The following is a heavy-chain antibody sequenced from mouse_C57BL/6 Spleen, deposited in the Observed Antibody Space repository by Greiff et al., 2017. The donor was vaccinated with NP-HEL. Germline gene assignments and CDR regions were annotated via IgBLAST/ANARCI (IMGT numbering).Heavy chain of an antibody. D-gene: IGHD2-2*01. V-gene: IGHV1-26*01. Sequence: EVQLQQSGPELVKPGASVKISCKASGYTFTDYYMNWVKQSHGKSLEWIGDINPNNGGTSYNQKFKGKATLTVDKSSSTAYMELRSLTSEDSAVYYCARGAGYPWYFDVWGTGTTVTVSS. J-gene: IGHJ1*03. CDR3: ARGAGYPWYFDV. CDR1: GYTFTDYY. CDR2: INPNNGGT.